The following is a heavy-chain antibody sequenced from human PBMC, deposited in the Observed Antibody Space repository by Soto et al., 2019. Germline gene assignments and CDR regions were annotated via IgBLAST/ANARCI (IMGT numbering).Heavy chain of an antibody. V-gene: IGHV3-23*01. J-gene: IGHJ4*02. CDR2: ISGSGGST. Sequence: GGSLRLSXAASGFTLSSYAMSWVRQAPGKGLEWVSAISGSGGSTYYADSVKGRFTISRDNSKNTLYLQMNNLRAEDTAVYYCAKYSSSAFFDYWGQGTLVTVSS. D-gene: IGHD6-13*01. CDR3: AKYSSSAFFDY. CDR1: GFTLSSYA.